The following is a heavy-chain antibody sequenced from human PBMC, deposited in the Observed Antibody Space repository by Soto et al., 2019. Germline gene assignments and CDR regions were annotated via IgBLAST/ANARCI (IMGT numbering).Heavy chain of an antibody. CDR3: ARDLMELQPYYFGY. CDR2: ISAYNGNT. V-gene: IGHV1-18*01. D-gene: IGHD1-7*01. J-gene: IGHJ4*02. Sequence: GASVKVSCKASGYTFTSYGISWVRQAPGQGLEWMGWISAYNGNTNYAQKLQGRVTMTTDTSTSTAYMELRSLRSDDTAVYYCARDLMELQPYYFGYWGQGTLVTVSS. CDR1: GYTFTSYG.